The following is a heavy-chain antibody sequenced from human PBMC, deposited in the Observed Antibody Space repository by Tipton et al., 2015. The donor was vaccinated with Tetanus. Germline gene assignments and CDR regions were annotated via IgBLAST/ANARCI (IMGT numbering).Heavy chain of an antibody. D-gene: IGHD3-9*01. CDR2: IYQSGKI. CDR1: GGSIDSGDYS. Sequence: TLSLTCAVSGGSIDSGDYSWSWIRQPPGKGLEWIGNIYQSGKIYYKASLRSRLTISIDKSKNQISLTLTSVNAADTAVYFCTRVVLTAFYPYFASWGEGILVTVSS. V-gene: IGHV4-30-2*01. CDR3: TRVVLTAFYPYFAS. J-gene: IGHJ4*02.